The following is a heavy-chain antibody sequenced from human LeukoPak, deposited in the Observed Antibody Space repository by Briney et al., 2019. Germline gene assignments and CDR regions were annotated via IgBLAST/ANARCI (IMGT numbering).Heavy chain of an antibody. D-gene: IGHD4-11*01. Sequence: SETLSLTCTVSGGSISSGDYYWSWIRQPPGKGLEWIGYIYYSGSTYYNPSLKSRVTISVDTSKNQFSLKLSSVTAADTAVYYCAREAMTTVTSTGYYFDYWGQGTLVTVSS. V-gene: IGHV4-30-4*01. CDR3: AREAMTTVTSTGYYFDY. CDR1: GGSISSGDYY. CDR2: IYYSGST. J-gene: IGHJ4*02.